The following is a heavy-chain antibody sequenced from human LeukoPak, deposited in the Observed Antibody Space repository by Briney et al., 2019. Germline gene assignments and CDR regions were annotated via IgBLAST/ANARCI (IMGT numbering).Heavy chain of an antibody. CDR3: ARDPRSGSSDFDY. CDR2: IRYDGSDT. Sequence: GGSLRLSCVASGFTFTNYGLHWVRQAPGKGLEWVAFIRYDGSDTSYADSVKGRFTISRDNAKNTLYLQMNSLRAEDTAVYYCARDPRSGSSDFDYWGQGTLVTVSS. D-gene: IGHD6-6*01. V-gene: IGHV3-30*02. CDR1: GFTFTNYG. J-gene: IGHJ4*02.